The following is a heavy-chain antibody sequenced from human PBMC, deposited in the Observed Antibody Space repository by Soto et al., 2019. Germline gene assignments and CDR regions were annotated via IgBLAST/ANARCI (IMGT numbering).Heavy chain of an antibody. CDR1: GGSFSGYY. Sequence: SETLSLTCAVHGGSFSGYYWSWIRQPPGKGLEWIGEINHSGSTNYNPSLKSRVTISVDTSKNQFSLKLSSVTAADTAVYYCARDHYVYDILTGYGYYYGMDVWGQGTTVTVSS. D-gene: IGHD3-9*01. CDR2: INHSGST. V-gene: IGHV4-34*01. J-gene: IGHJ6*02. CDR3: ARDHYVYDILTGYGYYYGMDV.